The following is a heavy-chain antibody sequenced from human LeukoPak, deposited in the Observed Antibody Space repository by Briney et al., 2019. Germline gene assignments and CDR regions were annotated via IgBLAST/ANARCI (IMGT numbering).Heavy chain of an antibody. CDR2: ISAYNGNT. CDR3: ARGGYCSSTSCYSRFDY. J-gene: IGHJ4*02. V-gene: IGHV1-18*01. D-gene: IGHD2-2*01. CDR1: GYTFTSYG. Sequence: ASVKVSCKASGYTFTSYGISWVRQAPGQGLEWMGWISAYNGNTNYAQKLQGRVTMTTDTSTSTAYMELRSLRSDDTAVYYCARGGYCSSTSCYSRFDYWGQGTLVTVSS.